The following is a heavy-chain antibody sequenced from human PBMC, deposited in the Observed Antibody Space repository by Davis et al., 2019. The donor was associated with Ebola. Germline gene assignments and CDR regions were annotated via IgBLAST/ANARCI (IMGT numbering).Heavy chain of an antibody. Sequence: SVKVSCKASGLTFSSSIVQWVRHARGQHPEWIGWIVVGSGNTDYAEKFQERVTITRDMSTGTVYMDLSSLRSEDTAFYYCAADSLSTDTPFDYWGQGTLVTVSS. J-gene: IGHJ4*02. CDR2: IVVGSGNT. CDR3: AADSLSTDTPFDY. CDR1: GLTFSSSI. V-gene: IGHV1-58*01. D-gene: IGHD4-17*01.